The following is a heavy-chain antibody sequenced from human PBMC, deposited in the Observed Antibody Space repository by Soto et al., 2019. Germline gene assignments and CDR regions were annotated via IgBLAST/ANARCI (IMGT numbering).Heavy chain of an antibody. D-gene: IGHD6-6*01. CDR1: GGSISSYY. Sequence: PSETLSLTCTVSGGSISSYYWSWIRQPPGKGLEWIGYIYYSGSTNYNPPLKSRVTISVDTSKNQFSLKLSSVTAADTAVYYCAREGRGDSSSIDYWGQGTLVTVSS. J-gene: IGHJ4*02. V-gene: IGHV4-59*01. CDR2: IYYSGST. CDR3: AREGRGDSSSIDY.